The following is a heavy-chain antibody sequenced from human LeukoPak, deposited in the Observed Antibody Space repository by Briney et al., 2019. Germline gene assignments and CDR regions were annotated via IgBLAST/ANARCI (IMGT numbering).Heavy chain of an antibody. Sequence: PGGSLRLSCAASGFTFSSYGMHWVRQAPGKGLEWVAVISYDGSNKYYADSVKGRFTISRDNSKNTLYLQMNSLRAEDTAVYYCAKDIPGITIFGGYGMDVWGQGTTVTVSS. J-gene: IGHJ6*02. CDR1: GFTFSSYG. CDR3: AKDIPGITIFGGYGMDV. V-gene: IGHV3-30*18. D-gene: IGHD3-3*01. CDR2: ISYDGSNK.